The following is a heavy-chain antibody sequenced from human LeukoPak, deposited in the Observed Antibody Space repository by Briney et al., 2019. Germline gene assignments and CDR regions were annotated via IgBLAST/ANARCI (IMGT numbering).Heavy chain of an antibody. V-gene: IGHV1-46*01. CDR1: GYSFTSHY. J-gene: IGHJ5*02. Sequence: ASVKVSCKASGYSFTSHYMHWVRQAPGQGLEWMGLINPSGSATRYAQSFQGRVTMTRDLSTCTDYMELSSLRSDDTAVYFCARDISEGDYAWWFDPWGQGTLVTVAS. CDR3: ARDISEGDYAWWFDP. D-gene: IGHD3-16*01. CDR2: INPSGSAT.